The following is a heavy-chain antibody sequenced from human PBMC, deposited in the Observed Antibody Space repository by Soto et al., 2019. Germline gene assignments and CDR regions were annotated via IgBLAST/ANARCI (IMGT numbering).Heavy chain of an antibody. D-gene: IGHD3-3*01. CDR3: ARGCYDFWSGYYPEGFDY. CDR2: ISSSSSTI. CDR1: GFTFSSYS. V-gene: IGHV3-48*02. J-gene: IGHJ4*02. Sequence: GGSLRLSCAASGFTFSSYSMNWVRQAPGKGLEWVSYISSSSSTIYYADSVKGRFTISRDNAKNSLYLQMNSLRDEDTAVYYCARGCYDFWSGYYPEGFDYWGQGTLVTVSS.